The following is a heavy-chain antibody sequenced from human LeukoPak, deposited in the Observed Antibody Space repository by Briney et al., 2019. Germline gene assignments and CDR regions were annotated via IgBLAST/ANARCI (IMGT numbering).Heavy chain of an antibody. Sequence: PSETLSLTCAVYGGSFSGYYWSWIRQPPGKGLEWIGEINHSGSTNYNPSLKSRVTISVDTSKNQFSLKLSSVTAADTAVYYCASVVPAARDYYYYMDVWGKGTTVTVSS. V-gene: IGHV4-34*01. D-gene: IGHD2-2*01. J-gene: IGHJ6*03. CDR2: INHSGST. CDR3: ASVVPAARDYYYYMDV. CDR1: GGSFSGYY.